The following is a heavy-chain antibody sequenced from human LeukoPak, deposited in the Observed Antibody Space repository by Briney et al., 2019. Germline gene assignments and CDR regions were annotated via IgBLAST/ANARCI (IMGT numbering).Heavy chain of an antibody. V-gene: IGHV3-48*04. CDR1: VFTFSSYA. CDR3: ARDLGGYDSDY. CDR2: ISSSSSTI. J-gene: IGHJ4*02. Sequence: GGSLRLSCAASVFTFSSYAMNWVRQAPGKGLEWVSYISSSSSTIYYADSVKGRFTISRDNAKNSLYLQMNSLGAEDTAVYYCARDLGGYDSDYWGQGTLVTVSS. D-gene: IGHD5-12*01.